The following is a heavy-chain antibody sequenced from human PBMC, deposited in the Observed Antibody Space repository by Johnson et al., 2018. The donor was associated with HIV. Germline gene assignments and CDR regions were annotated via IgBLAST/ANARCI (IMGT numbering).Heavy chain of an antibody. D-gene: IGHD1-26*01. V-gene: IGHV3-30-3*01. CDR2: ISYDGSNK. Sequence: QVQLVESGGGVVQPGGSLRLSCAASGFTFSSYAMHWVRQAPGKGLEWVAVISYDGSNKYYADSVKGRFTISRDNSKNTLYLQMSSLRAGDTAVYYCARGRASWELYDAFEIWGQGTMVIVSS. CDR3: ARGRASWELYDAFEI. J-gene: IGHJ3*02. CDR1: GFTFSSYA.